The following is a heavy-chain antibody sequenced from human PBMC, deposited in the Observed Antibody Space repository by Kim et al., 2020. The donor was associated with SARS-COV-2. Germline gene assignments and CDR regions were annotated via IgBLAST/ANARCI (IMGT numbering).Heavy chain of an antibody. Sequence: GGSLRLSCAASGFTFSNAWMSWVLQAPGKGLEWVGRIKSKTDGGTTDYAAPVKGRFTISRDDSKNTLYLQMNSLKTEDTAVYYCKRLGNYYYGMDVWGQGTTVTVSS. CDR1: GFTFSNAW. CDR2: IKSKTDGGTT. D-gene: IGHD6-25*01. V-gene: IGHV3-15*01. CDR3: KRLGNYYYGMDV. J-gene: IGHJ6*02.